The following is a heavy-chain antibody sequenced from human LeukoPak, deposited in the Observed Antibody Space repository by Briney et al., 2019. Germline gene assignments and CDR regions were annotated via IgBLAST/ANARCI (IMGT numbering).Heavy chain of an antibody. J-gene: IGHJ4*02. CDR3: ARELGSYSSSSQGDY. V-gene: IGHV3-11*04. CDR1: GFSFSDYY. D-gene: IGHD6-6*01. Sequence: GGSLRLSCAASGFSFSDYYMSWIRQAPGKGLEWVSYISESGYTIYYADSVKGRFTISRDNAKNSLYLQMNSLRAEDTAVYYCARELGSYSSSSQGDYWGQGTLVTVSS. CDR2: ISESGYTI.